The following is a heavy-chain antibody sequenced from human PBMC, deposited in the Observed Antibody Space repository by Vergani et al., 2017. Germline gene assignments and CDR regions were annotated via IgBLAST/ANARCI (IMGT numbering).Heavy chain of an antibody. D-gene: IGHD6-19*01. CDR1: GGTFSSYA. CDR3: ARQRFRQWLGFVY. V-gene: IGHV1-2*02. J-gene: IGHJ4*02. Sequence: QVQLVQSGAEVKKPGASVKVSCKASGGTFSSYAISWVRQAPGQGLEWMGWFNPNSGGTNYAQKFQGRVTMTRDPSISTAYMELSRLRSDDTAVYYCARQRFRQWLGFVYWGQGTLVTVSS. CDR2: FNPNSGGT.